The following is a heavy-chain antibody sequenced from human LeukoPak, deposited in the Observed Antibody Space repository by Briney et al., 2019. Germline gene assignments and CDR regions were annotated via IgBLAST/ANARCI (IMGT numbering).Heavy chain of an antibody. V-gene: IGHV4-59*01. CDR1: RGTLSSYY. CDR3: ARGQKYRNGYTVTELGSGYFDY. J-gene: IGHJ4*02. Sequence: SETLSLTCTVSRGTLSSYYWSWIRPPPAKGLDWIGFIYYSGRTSHNPSLQSRVTISVHTTKNHFSLTLGSVTAADTAVYYCARGQKYRNGYTVTELGSGYFDYWRQGTLVTVSS. D-gene: IGHD5-18*01. CDR2: IYYSGRT.